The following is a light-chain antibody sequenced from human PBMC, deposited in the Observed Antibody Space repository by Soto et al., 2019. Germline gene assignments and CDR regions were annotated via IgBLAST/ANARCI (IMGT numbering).Light chain of an antibody. Sequence: DVVMTQSPLSLPVTLGQPASISCRSNQSLVHRDGIAYFSWFQQRPGRSPRXLIYKVSNRDSGVPARFSGSGSGTDFALKISRVEAEDVGVYYCMQGTHWPITFGQGTRLEIK. CDR2: KVS. J-gene: IGKJ5*01. V-gene: IGKV2-30*02. CDR1: QSLVHRDGIAY. CDR3: MQGTHWPIT.